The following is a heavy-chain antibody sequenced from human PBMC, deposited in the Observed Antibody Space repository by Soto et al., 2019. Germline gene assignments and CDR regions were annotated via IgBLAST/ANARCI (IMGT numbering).Heavy chain of an antibody. CDR1: GFTFSSYW. CDR2: VNTHGSTT. J-gene: IGHJ4*02. CDR3: ARARVRDYDY. Sequence: GGSLRLSCAASGFTFSSYWMHWVRQAPGKGLVWLSRVNTHGSTTNYADSVKGRFTISRDNAKNSLYLRMNSLRAEDTAVYYCARARVRDYDYWGQGTLVTVSS. V-gene: IGHV3-74*01. D-gene: IGHD6-6*01.